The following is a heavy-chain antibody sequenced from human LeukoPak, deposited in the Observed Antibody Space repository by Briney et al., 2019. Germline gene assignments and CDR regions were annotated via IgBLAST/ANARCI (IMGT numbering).Heavy chain of an antibody. J-gene: IGHJ3*02. CDR3: ARDQRITIFGVVIPSNAFDI. CDR2: INPSGGST. CDR1: GYTFTSYY. Sequence: ASVKVSCKASGYTFTSYYMHWVRQAPGQGLKWMGIINPSGGSTSYAQKFQGRVTMTRDTSTSTVYMELSSLRSEDTAVYYCARDQRITIFGVVIPSNAFDIWGQGTMVTVSS. D-gene: IGHD3-3*01. V-gene: IGHV1-46*03.